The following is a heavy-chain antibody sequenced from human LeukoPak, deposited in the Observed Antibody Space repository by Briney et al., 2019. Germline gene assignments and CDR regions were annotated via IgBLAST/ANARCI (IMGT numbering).Heavy chain of an antibody. CDR3: ARDQMVTILAGSPGSGTYYPLDY. CDR2: IFYRSKWYN. J-gene: IGHJ4*02. Sequence: SQTLSLTCAISGDRVSSSSAAWNWIRQSPSRGLEWLGRIFYRSKWYNDYAVSVKSRITINPDTSKNQFSLQLNSVTPEDTAVYYCARDQMVTILAGSPGSGTYYPLDYWGQGTLVTVSS. V-gene: IGHV6-1*01. D-gene: IGHD1-26*01. CDR1: GDRVSSSSAA.